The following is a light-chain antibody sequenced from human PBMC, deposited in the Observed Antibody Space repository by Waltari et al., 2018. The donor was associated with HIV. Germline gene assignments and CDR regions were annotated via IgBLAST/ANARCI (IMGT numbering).Light chain of an antibody. Sequence: QSALTQPPSVSGAPGQSVTISCSGSNSNIGAGFDVHWYQQVPGTAPRLLIHDNTNRPSGVPDRFCGSKSCASASLAINGLQSEDEADYYCQSYDSRLSGSVVFGGGTKVTVL. CDR2: DNT. CDR3: QSYDSRLSGSVV. CDR1: NSNIGAGFD. J-gene: IGLJ2*01. V-gene: IGLV1-40*01.